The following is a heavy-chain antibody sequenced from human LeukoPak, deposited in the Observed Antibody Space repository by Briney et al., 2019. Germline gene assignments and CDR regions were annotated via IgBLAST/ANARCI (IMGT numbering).Heavy chain of an antibody. D-gene: IGHD6-13*01. V-gene: IGHV1-8*01. CDR3: ARDRDSSSWYSYYYYMDV. CDR2: MNPNSGNT. Sequence: ASVKVSCKASGYTFTSYDINWVRQATGQGLEWMGWMNPNSGNTGYAQKFQGRVTMTRDMSTSTVYMELSSLRSEDTAVYYCARDRDSSSWYSYYYYMDVWGKGTTVTVSS. CDR1: GYTFTSYD. J-gene: IGHJ6*03.